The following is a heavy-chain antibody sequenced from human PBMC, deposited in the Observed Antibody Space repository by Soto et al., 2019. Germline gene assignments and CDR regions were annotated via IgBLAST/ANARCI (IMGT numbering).Heavy chain of an antibody. Sequence: PSETLSLTCAVYGVSFSGYYWSWIRQPPGKGLEWIGEINHSGSTNYNPSLKSRVTITVDTSKNQFSLTLSSVTAADTAVYYCARVRAVAATMWGNYYYYGMDVWGQGTTVTVSS. CDR1: GVSFSGYY. CDR3: ARVRAVAATMWGNYYYYGMDV. V-gene: IGHV4-34*01. CDR2: INHSGST. J-gene: IGHJ6*02. D-gene: IGHD2-15*01.